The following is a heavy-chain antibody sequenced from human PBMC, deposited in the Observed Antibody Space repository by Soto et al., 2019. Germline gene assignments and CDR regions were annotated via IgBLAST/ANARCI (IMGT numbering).Heavy chain of an antibody. V-gene: IGHV1-69*01. CDR1: GGTFSSYA. Sequence: QVQLVQSGAEVKKPGSSVKVSCKASGGTFSSYAISWVRQAPGQGLEWMGGIIPIFGTANYAQKFQGRVTNTADESSSTADMELSSLRSEDTAVYYCARASSMIVVVVNDYDGMDVWGQGTTVTVSS. CDR3: ARASSMIVVVVNDYDGMDV. J-gene: IGHJ6*02. CDR2: IIPIFGTA. D-gene: IGHD3-22*01.